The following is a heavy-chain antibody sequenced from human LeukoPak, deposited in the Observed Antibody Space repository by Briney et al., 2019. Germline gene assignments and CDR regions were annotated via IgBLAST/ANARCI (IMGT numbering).Heavy chain of an antibody. D-gene: IGHD5-18*01. CDR1: GGSISSYY. V-gene: IGHV4-59*08. Sequence: PSETLSLTCTVSGGSISSYYWSWIRQPPGKGLEWIGYIYYSGSTNYNPSLKSRVTISVDTSKNQFSLKLSSVTAADTAVYYCARHHSSPGYSYGLGAFDIWGQGTMVTVSP. CDR2: IYYSGST. CDR3: ARHHSSPGYSYGLGAFDI. J-gene: IGHJ3*02.